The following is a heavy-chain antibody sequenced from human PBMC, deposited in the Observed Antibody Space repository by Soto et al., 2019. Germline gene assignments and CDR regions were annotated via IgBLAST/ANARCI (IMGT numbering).Heavy chain of an antibody. V-gene: IGHV3-30*18. CDR3: ANDGILKFDY. J-gene: IGHJ4*02. CDR1: GFTFSHYA. CDR2: MSYDGSNE. Sequence: QVQLVESGGGVVQPGRSLRLSCAASGFTFSHYAMHWVRQAPGKGLEWVAVMSYDGSNEYYADSVKGRFTISRDNSKNPLYRHMNSSKAADTSFYYCANDGILKFDYWGQGTLVTVSS.